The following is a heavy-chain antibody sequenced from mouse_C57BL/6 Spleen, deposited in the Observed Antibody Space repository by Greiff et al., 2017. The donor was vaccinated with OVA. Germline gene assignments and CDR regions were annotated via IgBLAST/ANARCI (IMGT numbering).Heavy chain of an antibody. CDR3: ARRGSPHFDY. CDR1: GYTFTSYT. J-gene: IGHJ2*01. V-gene: IGHV1-4*01. Sequence: VQLVESGAELARPGASVKMSCKASGYTFTSYTMHWVKQRPGQGLEWIGYINPSSGYTKYNQKFKDKATLTADKSSSTAYMQLSSLTSEDSAVYYCARRGSPHFDYWGQGTTLTVSS. CDR2: INPSSGYT.